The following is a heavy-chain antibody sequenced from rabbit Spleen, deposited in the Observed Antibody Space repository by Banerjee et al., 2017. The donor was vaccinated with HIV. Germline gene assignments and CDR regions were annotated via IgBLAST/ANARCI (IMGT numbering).Heavy chain of an antibody. V-gene: IGHV1S47*01. CDR1: GFDFNSGG. J-gene: IGHJ4*01. Sequence: EESGGGLVKPGASLTLTCKASGFDFNSGGVSWVRQAPGKGLEWIGYIDPVFGSTYYATWVNGRFTISSHNAQNTLYLQLNSLTAADTATYFCVRDTWHFKLWGQGTLVTVS. CDR3: VRDTWHFKL. CDR2: IDPVFGST. D-gene: IGHD3-1*01.